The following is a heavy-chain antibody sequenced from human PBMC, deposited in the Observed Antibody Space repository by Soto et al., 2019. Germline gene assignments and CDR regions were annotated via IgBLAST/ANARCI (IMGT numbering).Heavy chain of an antibody. CDR2: IIPIFGTA. CDR3: ARDRDWYCSSTSCPKGNWFDH. D-gene: IGHD2-2*01. Sequence: SVKVSCNASGGTFSSYAISWVRQAPGQGLEWMGGIIPIFGTANYAQKFQGRVTITADESTSTAYMELSSLRSEDTAVYYCARDRDWYCSSTSCPKGNWFDHWGQGTLVTVSS. CDR1: GGTFSSYA. J-gene: IGHJ5*02. V-gene: IGHV1-69*13.